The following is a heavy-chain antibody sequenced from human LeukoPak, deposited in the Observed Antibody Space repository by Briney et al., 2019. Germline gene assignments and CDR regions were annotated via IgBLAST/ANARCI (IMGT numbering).Heavy chain of an antibody. CDR1: GFTFSTFG. Sequence: QSGGSLRLSCAASGFTFSTFGMHWVRQAPGKGLEWVAVVWYDGSNKYYADSVKGRFTISRDNSKNTLYLQMNSLRAEDTAIYYCARDRWFGDEDSFDIWGQGTMVTVSS. CDR2: VWYDGSNK. J-gene: IGHJ3*02. D-gene: IGHD3-10*01. V-gene: IGHV3-33*01. CDR3: ARDRWFGDEDSFDI.